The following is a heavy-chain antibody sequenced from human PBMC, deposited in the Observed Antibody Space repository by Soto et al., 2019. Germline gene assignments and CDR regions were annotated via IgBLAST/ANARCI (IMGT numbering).Heavy chain of an antibody. J-gene: IGHJ4*02. CDR2: ISKNGGNK. Sequence: EVQLSDSGGGLVQPGGSLRLSCAASGFTFSNYDMSWVRQAPGKGLEWVSGISKNGGNKWYADTVKGRFTISRDNSKNTLFLQMISLRPDDTAVYYCAQRGGNDYWGGFDYWGPGTLVTVSS. CDR3: AQRGGNDYWGGFDY. V-gene: IGHV3-23*01. CDR1: GFTFSNYD. D-gene: IGHD7-27*01.